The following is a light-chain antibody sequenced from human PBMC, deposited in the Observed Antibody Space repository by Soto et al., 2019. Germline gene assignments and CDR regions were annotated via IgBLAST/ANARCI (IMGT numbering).Light chain of an antibody. V-gene: IGLV2-14*03. J-gene: IGLJ2*01. CDR2: DVS. CDR1: SSDVGGYDY. Sequence: QSALTQPASVSGSPGQSITISCTGTSSDVGGYDYVSWYQQHPGKAPKLMIFDVSSRPSGVSDRFSGSKSGNTASLSISGLQADDEADYYCSSYTSSSTLVVFGGGTKVTVL. CDR3: SSYTSSSTLVV.